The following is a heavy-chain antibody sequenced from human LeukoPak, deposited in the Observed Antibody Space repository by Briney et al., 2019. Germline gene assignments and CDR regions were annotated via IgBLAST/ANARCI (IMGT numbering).Heavy chain of an antibody. CDR3: AKYATPHHYDFWSGYPTYYYYMDV. J-gene: IGHJ6*03. CDR1: GFTFSSYA. Sequence: PGGSLRLSCAASGFTFSSYAMSWVRQAPGKGLEWVSAISGSGGSTYYADSVKGRFTISRDNSKNTLYLQMNSLRAEDTAVYYCAKYATPHHYDFWSGYPTYYYYMDVWGKGTTVTVSS. D-gene: IGHD3-3*01. V-gene: IGHV3-23*01. CDR2: ISGSGGST.